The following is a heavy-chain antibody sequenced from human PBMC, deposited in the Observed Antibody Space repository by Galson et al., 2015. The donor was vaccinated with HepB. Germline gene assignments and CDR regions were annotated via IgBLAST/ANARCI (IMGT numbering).Heavy chain of an antibody. CDR1: GFNFSTYW. Sequence: SLRLSCAASGFNFSTYWMNWVRQAPGKGLEWAANMKQDGSDKYYVESVKGRFTISRDIAKNSVYLQLNSLRVEDTAVYYCARVPPGYCSGGGCYRDGMDVWGQGTTVTVSS. J-gene: IGHJ6*02. CDR3: ARVPPGYCSGGGCYRDGMDV. V-gene: IGHV3-7*03. D-gene: IGHD2-15*01. CDR2: MKQDGSDK.